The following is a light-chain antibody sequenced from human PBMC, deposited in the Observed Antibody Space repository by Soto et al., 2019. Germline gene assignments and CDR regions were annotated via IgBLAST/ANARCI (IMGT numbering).Light chain of an antibody. CDR1: QSVSTK. CDR3: QQYHNWPQT. V-gene: IGKV3-15*01. Sequence: EILIIASQMTLSVSRGERAPRSCRASQSVSTKLAWYQHKPGQAPRLLIYGATTRAPDVPARFSGSGSGTEFTLTISSLQSEDFAVYYCQQYHNWPQTFGQGTKVDI. J-gene: IGKJ1*01. CDR2: GAT.